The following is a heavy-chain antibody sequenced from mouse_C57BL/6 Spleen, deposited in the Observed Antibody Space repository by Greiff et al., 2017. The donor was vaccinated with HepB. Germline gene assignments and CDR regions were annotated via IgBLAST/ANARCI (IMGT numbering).Heavy chain of an antibody. D-gene: IGHD1-1*01. J-gene: IGHJ2*01. CDR1: GYAFSSSW. CDR3: GGYGSSSRDCFDY. Sequence: VQLQQSGPELVKPGASVKISCKASGYAFSSSWMNWVKQRPGKGLEWIGRIYPGDGDTNYNGKFKGKATLTADKSSSTAYMQLSSLTSEDSAVYFCGGYGSSSRDCFDYWGQGTTLTVSS. V-gene: IGHV1-82*01. CDR2: IYPGDGDT.